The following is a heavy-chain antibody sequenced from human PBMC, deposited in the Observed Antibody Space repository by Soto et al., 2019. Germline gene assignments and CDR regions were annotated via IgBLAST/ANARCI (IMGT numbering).Heavy chain of an antibody. CDR2: ISYDGSNK. D-gene: IGHD3-10*01. CDR3: AKGEWFGELLSHY. Sequence: GGSLRLSCAASGFTFSSYGMHWVRQAPGKGLEWVAVISYDGSNKYYADSVKGRFTISRDNSKNTLYLQMNSPRAEDTAVYYCAKGEWFGELLSHYWGQGTLVTVS. J-gene: IGHJ4*02. CDR1: GFTFSSYG. V-gene: IGHV3-30*18.